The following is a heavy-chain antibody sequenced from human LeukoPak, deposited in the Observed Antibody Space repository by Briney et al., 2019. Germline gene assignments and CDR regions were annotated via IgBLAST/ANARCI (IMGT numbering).Heavy chain of an antibody. V-gene: IGHV2-5*02. Sequence: SGPTLVNATETLTLTCTFSGFSLTTGGVGVGWIRQTPGRALEWLVVVHWDDDKRYSPSLKSRLTITKDTSKNQVVLTMTYMEPVDSGTYYCAYRLGGNGWNEGYFQLWGQGAQVTVS. CDR3: AYRLGGNGWNEGYFQL. CDR2: VHWDDDK. J-gene: IGHJ1*01. CDR1: GFSLTTGGVG. D-gene: IGHD1-1*01.